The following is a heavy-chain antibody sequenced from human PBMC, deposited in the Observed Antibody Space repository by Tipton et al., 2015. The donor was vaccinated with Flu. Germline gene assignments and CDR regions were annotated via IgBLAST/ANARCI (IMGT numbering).Heavy chain of an antibody. Sequence: TLSLTCAVYGGSFSGYYWSWIRQSPGKGLEWIGEINHSGNTNYNPSLKSRVTISVDTSKNQFSLRVKSMTAADTAVYYCARRPSGAVVAYYFEYWGQGTLVTVSS. D-gene: IGHD2-15*01. CDR3: ARRPSGAVVAYYFEY. J-gene: IGHJ4*02. V-gene: IGHV4-34*01. CDR1: GGSFSGYY. CDR2: INHSGNT.